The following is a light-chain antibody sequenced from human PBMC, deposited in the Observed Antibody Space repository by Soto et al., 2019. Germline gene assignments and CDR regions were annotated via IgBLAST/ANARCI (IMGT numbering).Light chain of an antibody. V-gene: IGLV2-14*01. Sequence: QSALTQPASVSGSPGQSITISCTGTSTDVGGCNCVSWYQQHPAKVPKLMIYEVNNRPSGVSNRFSGSKSGNTASLTISGLQAEDEADYYCSSFTGSRTYVFGTGTKLTVL. CDR3: SSFTGSRTYV. CDR2: EVN. CDR1: STDVGGCNC. J-gene: IGLJ1*01.